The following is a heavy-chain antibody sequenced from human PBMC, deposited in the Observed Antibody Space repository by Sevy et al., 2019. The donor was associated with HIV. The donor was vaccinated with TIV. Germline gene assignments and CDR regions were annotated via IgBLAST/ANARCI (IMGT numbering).Heavy chain of an antibody. D-gene: IGHD3-22*01. CDR2: ISYDGNIR. CDR3: ARDLGYESSGYLPFFDP. CDR1: GLTFSSDA. J-gene: IGHJ5*02. V-gene: IGHV3-30-3*01. Sequence: GGSLRLSCAASGLTFSSDAMHWVRQAPGKGLESVAVISYDGNIRYYGDSVKGRFTISRDDSKNTLYLQMNSLRAEDTAVYYCARDLGYESSGYLPFFDPRGQGTLVTVSS.